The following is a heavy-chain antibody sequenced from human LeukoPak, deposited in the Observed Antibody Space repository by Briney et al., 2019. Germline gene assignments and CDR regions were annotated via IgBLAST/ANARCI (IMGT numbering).Heavy chain of an antibody. CDR3: ARVRNPLYGMDV. V-gene: IGHV1-8*01. Sequence: ASVKVSCKPSGYTFTSYDINWVRQATGQGLEWMGWMNPNRGNTGYAQKFQGRVTMTSNTSISTAYMELSSLRSDDTAVYYCARVRNPLYGMDVWGQGTTVTVSS. CDR1: GYTFTSYD. CDR2: MNPNRGNT. J-gene: IGHJ6*02.